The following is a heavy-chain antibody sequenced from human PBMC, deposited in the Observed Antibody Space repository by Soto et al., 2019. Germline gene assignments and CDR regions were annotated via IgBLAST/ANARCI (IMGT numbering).Heavy chain of an antibody. V-gene: IGHV3-20*04. D-gene: IGHD1-26*01. CDR1: GFTFDDYG. CDR3: VRGASLNFDY. CDR2: VNWNGGST. Sequence: GGSMRLSCAASGFTFDDYGMSWARQAPGKGLEWVSGVNWNGGSTGYADSVKGRFTISRDNAKNSLYLQMNSLRAEDTAFYYCVRGASLNFDYWGQGTLVTVSS. J-gene: IGHJ4*02.